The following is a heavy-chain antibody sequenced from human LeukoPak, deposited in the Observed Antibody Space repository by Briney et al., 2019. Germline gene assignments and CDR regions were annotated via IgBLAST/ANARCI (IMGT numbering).Heavy chain of an antibody. J-gene: IGHJ4*02. CDR3: ARDRSAPQRGIAVAGYFDY. D-gene: IGHD6-19*01. CDR1: GFTFSSYG. Sequence: GGSLRLSCAASGFTFSSYGMHWVRQAPGKGLEWVAVIWYDGSNKYYADSVKGRFTISRDNSKNTLYLQMNSLRAEDTAVYYCARDRSAPQRGIAVAGYFDYWGQGTLVTVSS. V-gene: IGHV3-33*01. CDR2: IWYDGSNK.